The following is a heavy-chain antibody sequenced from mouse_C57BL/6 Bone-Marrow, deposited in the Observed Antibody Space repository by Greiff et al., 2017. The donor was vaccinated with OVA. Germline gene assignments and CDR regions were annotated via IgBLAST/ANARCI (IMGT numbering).Heavy chain of an antibody. CDR2: INPNNGGT. V-gene: IGHV1-26*01. D-gene: IGHD5-5*01. Sequence: VQLQQSGPELVKPGASVKISCKASGYTFTDYYMNWVKQSHGKSLEWIGDINPNNGGTSYNQKFKGKATLTVDKSSSTAYMELRSLTSEDSAVYYCARGLPTMDYWGQGTSVTVSS. CDR3: ARGLPTMDY. J-gene: IGHJ4*01. CDR1: GYTFTDYY.